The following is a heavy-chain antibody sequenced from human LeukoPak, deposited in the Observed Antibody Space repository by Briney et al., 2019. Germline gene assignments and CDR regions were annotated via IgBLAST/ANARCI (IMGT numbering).Heavy chain of an antibody. Sequence: ASVKVSCEASGYTFTSYGISWVRQAPGQGLEWMGWISAYNGNTNYAQKLQGRVTMTTDTSTSTAYMELRSLRSDDTAVYYCARVPTYYYDSSGYYSASADAFDIWGQGTMVTVSS. CDR2: ISAYNGNT. D-gene: IGHD3-22*01. CDR3: ARVPTYYYDSSGYYSASADAFDI. V-gene: IGHV1-18*01. CDR1: GYTFTSYG. J-gene: IGHJ3*02.